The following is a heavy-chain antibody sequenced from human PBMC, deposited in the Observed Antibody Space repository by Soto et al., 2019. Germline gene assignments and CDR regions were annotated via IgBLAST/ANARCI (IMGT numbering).Heavy chain of an antibody. CDR1: GGTFSSYT. CDR2: IIPILGIA. J-gene: IGHJ6*02. CDR3: ARAGGVIVATIRAFYGMDV. D-gene: IGHD5-12*01. Sequence: QVQLVQSGAEVKKPGSSVKVSCKASGGTFSSYTISWVRQAPGQGLEWMGRIIPILGIANYAQKFQGRVTITADKSTSTAYMELSSLRSEDTAVYYCARAGGVIVATIRAFYGMDVWGQGTTVTVSS. V-gene: IGHV1-69*02.